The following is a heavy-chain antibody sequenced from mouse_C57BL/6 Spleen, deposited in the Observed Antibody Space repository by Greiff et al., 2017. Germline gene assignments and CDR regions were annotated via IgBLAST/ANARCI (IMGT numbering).Heavy chain of an antibody. D-gene: IGHD1-1*01. V-gene: IGHV14-2*01. CDR1: GFNINDYY. CDR3: VRGTTVVAFDY. Sequence: VQLKQSGAELVKPGASVKMSCTASGFNINDYYMHWVKQRTEQGLEWIGRIDPEDGGTKYAPKFQGKATITADTSSNTAYLQLSSLTSEDTAVYYCVRGTTVVAFDYWGQGTTLTVAS. J-gene: IGHJ2*01. CDR2: IDPEDGGT.